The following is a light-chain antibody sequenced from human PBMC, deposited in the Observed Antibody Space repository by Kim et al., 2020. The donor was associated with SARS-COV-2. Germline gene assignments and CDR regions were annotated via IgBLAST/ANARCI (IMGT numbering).Light chain of an antibody. CDR1: SSNIGSDY. CDR2: RNN. Sequence: GPPRQRVTISCSGSSSNIGSDYVYWYQQLPGTAPKLLIYRNNQRPSGVPDRFSGSQSGTSASLAISGLRSEDEADYYCASWDDSLVFGGGTKVTVL. J-gene: IGLJ2*01. V-gene: IGLV1-47*01. CDR3: ASWDDSLV.